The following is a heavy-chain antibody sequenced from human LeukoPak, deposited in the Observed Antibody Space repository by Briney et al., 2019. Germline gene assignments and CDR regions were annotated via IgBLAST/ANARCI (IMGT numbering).Heavy chain of an antibody. Sequence: GASVKVSXKASGYTFTSYGISWVRQAPGQGLEWMGWISVYNGNIHHAQKLQGRVTMTTDTFTSTAYMELRSLTSDDTAIYYCARDAPSVAVAGGPDYWGQGTLVSVSS. CDR3: ARDAPSVAVAGGPDY. CDR1: GYTFTSYG. CDR2: ISVYNGNI. D-gene: IGHD6-19*01. V-gene: IGHV1-18*01. J-gene: IGHJ4*02.